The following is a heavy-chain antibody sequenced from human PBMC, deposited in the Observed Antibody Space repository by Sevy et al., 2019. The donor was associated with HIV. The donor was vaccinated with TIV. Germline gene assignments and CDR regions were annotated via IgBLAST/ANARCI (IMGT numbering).Heavy chain of an antibody. J-gene: IGHJ6*02. CDR1: GFTFSSYE. V-gene: IGHV3-48*03. D-gene: IGHD2-2*01. CDR3: ARGNVVVPADFYYYYGMDV. CDR2: ISSSGSTI. Sequence: GGSLRLSCAASGFTFSSYEMNWVRQAPGKGLEWVSYISSSGSTIYYADSVKGGFTISRDNAKNSLYLQMNSLRAEYTAVYYCARGNVVVPADFYYYYGMDVWGQGTTVTVSS.